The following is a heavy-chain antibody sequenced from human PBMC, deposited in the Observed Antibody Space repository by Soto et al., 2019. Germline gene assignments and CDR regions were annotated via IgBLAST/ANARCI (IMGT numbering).Heavy chain of an antibody. D-gene: IGHD2-8*01. CDR1: GGSVNSGGYS. J-gene: IGHJ5*02. CDR2: ISPSGSP. CDR3: ARGVLA. V-gene: IGHV4-30-2*01. Sequence: SETLSLTCSVSGGSVNSGGYSWSWIRQPPGKGLEWIGFISPSGSPAYNPSLKSRVTISVDRSNNQISLELSSVTAADTAVYYCARGVLAWGPGTLVTVSS.